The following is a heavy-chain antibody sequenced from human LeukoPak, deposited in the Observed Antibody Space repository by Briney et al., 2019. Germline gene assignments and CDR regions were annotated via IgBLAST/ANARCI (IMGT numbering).Heavy chain of an antibody. J-gene: IGHJ4*02. CDR3: ARDLKSGAFYDYVWGSCRYGGGNYFDY. Sequence: ASVKVSCKASGYTFTSYGISWVRQAPGQGPEWMGWISAYNGNTNYAQKLQGRVTMTTDTSTSTAYMELRSLSSDDTAVYYCARDLKSGAFYDYVWGSCRYGGGNYFDYWGQGTLVTVSS. CDR2: ISAYNGNT. CDR1: GYTFTSYG. D-gene: IGHD3-16*02. V-gene: IGHV1-18*01.